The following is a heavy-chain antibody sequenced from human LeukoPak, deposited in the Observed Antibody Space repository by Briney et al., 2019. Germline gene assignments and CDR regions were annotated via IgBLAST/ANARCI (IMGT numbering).Heavy chain of an antibody. CDR3: TRSRGVCSSTSCQPYGMDV. V-gene: IGHV3-49*03. D-gene: IGHD2-2*01. CDR2: IRSKAYGGTT. Sequence: GGSLRLSCKASGFTSGDYVMSWFRQAPGKGLEWVCFIRSKAYGGTTENAASVKGRFTISRDDSKSIAYLQMNSLKIEDTGVYYCTRSRGVCSSTSCQPYGMDVWGQGTTVTVSS. J-gene: IGHJ6*02. CDR1: GFTSGDYV.